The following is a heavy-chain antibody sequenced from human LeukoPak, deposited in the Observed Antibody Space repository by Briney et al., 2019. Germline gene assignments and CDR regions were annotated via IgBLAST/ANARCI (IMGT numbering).Heavy chain of an antibody. V-gene: IGHV1-18*01. CDR2: ISAYNGNT. J-gene: IGHJ4*02. CDR1: GYTFTSYG. D-gene: IGHD5-18*01. CDR3: ARGALRGYSYGFAY. Sequence: ASVKVSCKASGYTFTSYGISWVRQAPGQGLEWMGWISAYNGNTNYAQKLQGRVTTTTDTSTSTAYMELRSLRSDDTAVYYCARGALRGYSYGFAYWGQGTLVTVSS.